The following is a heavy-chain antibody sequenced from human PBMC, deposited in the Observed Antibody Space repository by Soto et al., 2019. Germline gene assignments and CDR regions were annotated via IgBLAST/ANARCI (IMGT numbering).Heavy chain of an antibody. CDR1: GFTVSSNY. V-gene: IGHV3-53*04. Sequence: EVQLVESGGGLVQPGGSLRLSCAASGFTVSSNYMSWVRQAPGKGLEWVSVIYSGGSTYYADSVKGRFTISRHNSKNTLYLKMNSLRAEDTAVYYCARVKAAGVYDYWGQGTLVTVSS. CDR3: ARVKAAGVYDY. J-gene: IGHJ4*02. CDR2: IYSGGST.